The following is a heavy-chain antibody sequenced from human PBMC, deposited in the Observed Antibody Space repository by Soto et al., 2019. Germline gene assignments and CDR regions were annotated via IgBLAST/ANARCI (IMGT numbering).Heavy chain of an antibody. Sequence: KSSETLSLTCTVSGGSISSSSYYWGWIRQPPGKGLEWIGSIYYSGSTYYNPSLKSRVTISVDTSKNQFSLKLSSVTAADTAVYYCASYDFWSGYSVDYWGQGTLVTVSS. CDR3: ASYDFWSGYSVDY. V-gene: IGHV4-39*01. CDR2: IYYSGST. CDR1: GGSISSSSYY. J-gene: IGHJ4*02. D-gene: IGHD3-3*01.